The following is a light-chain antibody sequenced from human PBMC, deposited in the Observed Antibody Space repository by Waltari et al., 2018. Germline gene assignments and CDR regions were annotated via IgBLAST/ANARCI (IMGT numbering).Light chain of an antibody. Sequence: EIVLTQSPATLSLSPGERATLSCRASQSVSSYLAWYQPKPGQAPRLRIYAAANRATGIPASFSGSGSGTDFTLTISSLEPEDFAVYFCQHRYTFGQGTKLEIK. CDR3: QHRYT. CDR2: AAA. CDR1: QSVSSY. V-gene: IGKV3-11*01. J-gene: IGKJ2*01.